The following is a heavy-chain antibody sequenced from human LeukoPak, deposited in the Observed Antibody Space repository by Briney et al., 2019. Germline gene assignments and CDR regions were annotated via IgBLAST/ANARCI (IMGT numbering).Heavy chain of an antibody. V-gene: IGHV3-21*01. CDR3: AREYCAGGSCYGY. CDR1: GFTFSSYS. J-gene: IGHJ4*02. CDR2: ISTDSSHI. D-gene: IGHD2-15*01. Sequence: GGSLRLSCVVSGFTFSSYSMNWVRQAPGKGLEWLSGISTDSSHIYYADSAKGRYTISRDNAKNSLYLQMNSLRAEDTAVYYCAREYCAGGSCYGYWGQGTLVTVSS.